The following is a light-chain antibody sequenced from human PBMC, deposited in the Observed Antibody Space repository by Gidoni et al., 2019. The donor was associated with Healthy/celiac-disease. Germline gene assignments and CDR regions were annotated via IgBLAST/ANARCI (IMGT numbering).Light chain of an antibody. CDR1: QIISSW. CDR3: QQYNSYGYT. J-gene: IGKJ2*01. CDR2: DAS. Sequence: DIQMTQSPSTLSASVGDRVTITCRASQIISSWLAWYQQKPGKAPKLLIYDASSVESGFPSRCGGGGAGKEFTLTISSLKHDDFATYYCQQYNSYGYTFGQGTKLEIK. V-gene: IGKV1-5*01.